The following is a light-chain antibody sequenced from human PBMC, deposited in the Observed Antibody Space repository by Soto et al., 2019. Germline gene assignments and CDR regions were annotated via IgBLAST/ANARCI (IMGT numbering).Light chain of an antibody. J-gene: IGKJ3*01. CDR3: QHYGDFPFT. V-gene: IGKV1-33*01. CDR1: QDITNY. Sequence: DIQMTQSPSSLSASVGDRVTITCQASQDITNYLSWYQQKPGKAPKLLIYGASNLQTGVPSRFSGGGSWTDFTLPIRGLQPEDIATYYCQHYGDFPFTFGPGTKVEI. CDR2: GAS.